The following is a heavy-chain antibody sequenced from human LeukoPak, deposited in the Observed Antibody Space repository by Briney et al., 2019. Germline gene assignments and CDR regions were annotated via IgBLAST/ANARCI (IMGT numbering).Heavy chain of an antibody. D-gene: IGHD4-17*01. J-gene: IGHJ6*02. CDR1: GGSISSSNW. CDR2: IYHSGST. V-gene: IGHV4-4*02. CDR3: ATRSPYGAPVIYYYYGMDV. Sequence: PSGTLSLTCAVSGGSISSSNWWSWVRQPPGKGLEWIGEIYHSGSTNYNPSLKSRVTISVDKSKNQFSLKLSSVTAADTAVYYCATRSPYGAPVIYYYYGMDVWGQGTTVTVSS.